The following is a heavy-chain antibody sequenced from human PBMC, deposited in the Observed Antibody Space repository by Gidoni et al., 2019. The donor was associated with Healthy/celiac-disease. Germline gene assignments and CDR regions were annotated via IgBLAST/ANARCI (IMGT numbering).Heavy chain of an antibody. CDR2: INHSGST. D-gene: IGHD6-13*01. J-gene: IGHJ5*02. CDR1: GWSFSGYY. CDR3: ARGGIAAAGRGGWFDP. Sequence: QVQLQQWGAGLLKPSETLSLTCAVYGWSFSGYYWSWIRQPPGKGLEWIGEINHSGSTNYNPSLKSRVTISVDTSKNQFSLKLSSVTAADTAVYYCARGGIAAAGRGGWFDPWGQGTLVTVSS. V-gene: IGHV4-34*01.